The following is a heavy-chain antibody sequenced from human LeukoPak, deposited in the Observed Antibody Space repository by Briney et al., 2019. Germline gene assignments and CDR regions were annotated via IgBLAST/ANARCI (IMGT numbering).Heavy chain of an antibody. V-gene: IGHV3-21*01. CDR1: GFTFSTYS. Sequence: GGSLRLSCAASGFTFSTYSMNWVRQAPGKGLEWGSSISSSGTYIYYADSVKGRFTISRDNAKNSLYLQMNSLRAEDTAVYYCARSGRTRYYLDYFDYWGQGTLVTVSS. J-gene: IGHJ4*02. D-gene: IGHD3/OR15-3a*01. CDR3: ARSGRTRYYLDYFDY. CDR2: ISSSGTYI.